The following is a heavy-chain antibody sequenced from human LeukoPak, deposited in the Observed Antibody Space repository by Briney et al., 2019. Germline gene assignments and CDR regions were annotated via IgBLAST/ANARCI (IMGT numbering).Heavy chain of an antibody. V-gene: IGHV3-23*01. J-gene: IGHJ6*04. CDR3: AKDHCSSTSCYPYYYYYGMDV. CDR2: ISGSGGST. CDR1: GFTFSSYA. D-gene: IGHD2-2*01. Sequence: GGSLRLSCAASGFTFSSYAMRWVRQAPGKGLEWVSAISGSGGSTYYADSVKGRFTISRDNSKNTLYLQMNSLGAEDTAVYYCAKDHCSSTSCYPYYYYYGMDVWGKGTTVTVSS.